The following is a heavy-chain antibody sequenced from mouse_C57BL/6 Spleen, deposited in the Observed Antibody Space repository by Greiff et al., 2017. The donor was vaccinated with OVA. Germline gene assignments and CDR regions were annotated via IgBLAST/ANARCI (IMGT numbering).Heavy chain of an antibody. CDR3: ARHAGLLRFDY. CDR2: ISSGGSYT. Sequence: VQLKESGGDLVKPGGSLKLSCAASGFTFSSYGMSWVRQTPDKRLEWVATISSGGSYTYYPDSVKGRFTISRDNAKNTLYLQMSSLKSEDTAMYYCARHAGLLRFDYWGQGTTLTVSS. J-gene: IGHJ2*01. D-gene: IGHD1-1*01. V-gene: IGHV5-6*01. CDR1: GFTFSSYG.